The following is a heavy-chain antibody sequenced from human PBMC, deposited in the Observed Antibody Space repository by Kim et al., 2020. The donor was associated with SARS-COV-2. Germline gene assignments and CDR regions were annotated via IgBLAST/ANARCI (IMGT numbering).Heavy chain of an antibody. V-gene: IGHV3-23*01. J-gene: IGHJ4*02. CDR2: T. Sequence: TYYADSVKGRFTISRDNSKNTLYLQMNSLRAEDTAVYYCADYYGSGSYDYWGQGTLVTVSS. D-gene: IGHD3-10*01. CDR3: ADYYGSGSYDY.